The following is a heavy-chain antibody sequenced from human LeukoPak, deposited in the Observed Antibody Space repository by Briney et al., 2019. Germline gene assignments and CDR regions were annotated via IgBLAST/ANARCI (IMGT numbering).Heavy chain of an antibody. V-gene: IGHV3-23*01. CDR1: GFTFSSYA. J-gene: IGHJ4*02. Sequence: GGSLRLSCAASGFTFSSYAMSWVRQAPGKGLEWVSAISGSGGSTYYADSVKGRFTISRDNSKNTLYLQMNSLRAEDTAVYYCAKGNYYDSSGYPTFDYWGQGTLVTVSS. CDR2: ISGSGGST. CDR3: AKGNYYDSSGYPTFDY. D-gene: IGHD3-22*01.